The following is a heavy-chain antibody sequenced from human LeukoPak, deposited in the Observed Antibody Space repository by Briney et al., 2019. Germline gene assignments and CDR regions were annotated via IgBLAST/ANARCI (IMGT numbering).Heavy chain of an antibody. CDR3: ARDPRTVRI. CDR2: ISGNGGVI. D-gene: IGHD1-1*01. CDR1: GFTFSSHW. Sequence: GGSLRLSCAASGFTFSSHWMHWVRQAPGKGLEWLSYISGNGGVIQYADSVKGRFTISRDNAKNLLYLQMDSLRVEDTAIYYCARDPRTVRIWGQGTLVTVSS. J-gene: IGHJ4*02. V-gene: IGHV3-48*04.